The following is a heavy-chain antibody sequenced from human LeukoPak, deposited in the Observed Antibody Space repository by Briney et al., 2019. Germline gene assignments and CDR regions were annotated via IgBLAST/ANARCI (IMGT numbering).Heavy chain of an antibody. V-gene: IGHV3-23*01. D-gene: IGHD2-15*01. CDR1: GFTFSSYA. J-gene: IGHJ3*02. CDR2: ISGSGGTT. Sequence: PGGSLRLSCAASGFTFSSYAMSWVRQAPGKGLEWVSGISGSGGTTDYGDSVKGRFTISRDNSKNTLYLQMNSLRGEDTAVYYCATLYCSGGSCYFRAFDIWGQGTMVTVSS. CDR3: ATLYCSGGSCYFRAFDI.